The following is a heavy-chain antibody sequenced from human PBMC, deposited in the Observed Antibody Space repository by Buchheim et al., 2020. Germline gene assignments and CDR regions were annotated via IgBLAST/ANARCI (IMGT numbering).Heavy chain of an antibody. J-gene: IGHJ4*02. V-gene: IGHV3-23*01. D-gene: IGHD5-24*01. CDR1: GFTLSAYA. Sequence: EVQLLESGGNLVQPGGSLRLSCAASGFTLSAYAMSWVRQAPGKGLEWVSFISGTGGSTNYADSVKGRFTISRDNSKKTRCLQMNSLRPEDTAVYYCARDGYNYIPFDYWGQGTL. CDR3: ARDGYNYIPFDY. CDR2: ISGTGGST.